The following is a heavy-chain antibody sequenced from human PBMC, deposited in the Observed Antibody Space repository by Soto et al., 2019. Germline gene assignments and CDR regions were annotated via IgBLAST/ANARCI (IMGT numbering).Heavy chain of an antibody. J-gene: IGHJ6*02. CDR2: IYYSGST. Sequence: SETLSLTCTVSGGSISSYYWSWIRQPPGKGLEWIGYIYYSGSTNYNPSLKSRVTISVDTSKNQFSLKLSSVTAADTAVYYCARGELEPTIFGNDYYYYGMDVWGQGTTVTVSS. D-gene: IGHD3-3*01. V-gene: IGHV4-59*01. CDR1: GGSISSYY. CDR3: ARGELEPTIFGNDYYYYGMDV.